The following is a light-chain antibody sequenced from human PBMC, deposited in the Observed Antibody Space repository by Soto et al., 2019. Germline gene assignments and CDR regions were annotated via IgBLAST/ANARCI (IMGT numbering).Light chain of an antibody. CDR1: SSDVGIYNY. Sequence: QSALTQPPSASGSPGQSVTISCTGTSSDVGIYNYVSWYQQHPGEAPKLMIYDVTQRPSGVSNRFSGSKSGNTASLTISGLQAEDEADYYCCSYAGSPYVFGTGTKLTVL. CDR2: DVT. J-gene: IGLJ1*01. CDR3: CSYAGSPYV. V-gene: IGLV2-23*02.